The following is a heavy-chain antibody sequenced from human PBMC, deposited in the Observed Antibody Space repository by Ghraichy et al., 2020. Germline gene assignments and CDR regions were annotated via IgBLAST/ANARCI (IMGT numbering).Heavy chain of an antibody. J-gene: IGHJ4*02. V-gene: IGHV3-21*01. CDR2: ISSSNSYI. D-gene: IGHD2-21*01. CDR3: ARVAGDSTYYFDY. CDR1: GFTFSDYT. Sequence: GGSLRLSCAASGFTFSDYTMNWVRQAPGKGLEWVSSISSSNSYIYYVDSGKGRFTISRDNAKNSLYLQMSSLRAEDTAVYYCARVAGDSTYYFDYWGQGTLVTVSS.